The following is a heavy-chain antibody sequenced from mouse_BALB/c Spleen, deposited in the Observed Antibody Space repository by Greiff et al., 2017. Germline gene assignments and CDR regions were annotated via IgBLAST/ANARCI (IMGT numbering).Heavy chain of an antibody. Sequence: EVQLQQSGPELVKPGASVKVSCKASGYSFTDYNMYWVKQSHGKSLEWIGDINPNYDSTSYNQKFKGKATLTVDKSSSTAYMELRSLTSEDTAVYYCARRSYYGNWFAYWGQGTLVTVSA. J-gene: IGHJ3*01. CDR1: GYSFTDYN. V-gene: IGHV1-18*01. CDR3: ARRSYYGNWFAY. D-gene: IGHD2-10*01. CDR2: INPNYDST.